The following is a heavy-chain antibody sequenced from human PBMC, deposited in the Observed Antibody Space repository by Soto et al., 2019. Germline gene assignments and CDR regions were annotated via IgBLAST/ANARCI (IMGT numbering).Heavy chain of an antibody. J-gene: IGHJ4*02. CDR2: IIPIFGTA. D-gene: IGHD6-19*01. V-gene: IGHV1-69*13. CDR1: GGTFSSYA. Sequence: SVKVSCKASGGTFSSYAISWVRQAPGQGLEWMGGIIPIFGTANYAQKFQGRVTITADESTSTAYMELSSLRSEDTAVYYCATSRVSIAVAGETEYYFYYWGQGALLPVAS. CDR3: ATSRVSIAVAGETEYYFYY.